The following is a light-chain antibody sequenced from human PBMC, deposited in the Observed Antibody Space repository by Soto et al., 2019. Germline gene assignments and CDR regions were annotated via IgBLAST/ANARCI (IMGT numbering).Light chain of an antibody. CDR1: QSVSSSY. V-gene: IGKV3-20*01. CDR2: GAS. J-gene: IGKJ2*01. Sequence: EIVLTQSPGTLSLSPGERATLSCRASQSVSSSYLAWYQQKPGQAPRLLIYGASSRATGIPDRFSGSGSGTEFTLTISRLEPEDFAVYYCQQYFSSPPYTFGQGTKLEIK. CDR3: QQYFSSPPYT.